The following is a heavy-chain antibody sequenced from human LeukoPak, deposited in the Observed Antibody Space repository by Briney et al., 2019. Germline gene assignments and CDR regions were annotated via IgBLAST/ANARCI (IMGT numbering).Heavy chain of an antibody. CDR3: TRRKAGHFDY. V-gene: IGHV4-30-4*08. D-gene: IGHD6-13*01. CDR1: GGSISSGGYY. CDR2: IYYSGST. Sequence: SQTLSLTCTVSGGSISSGGYYWSWIRQPPGKGLEWIGYIYYSGSTNYNPSLKSRVTISVDTSKNQFSLKLSSVTAADTAVYYCTRRKAGHFDYWGQGTLVTVSS. J-gene: IGHJ4*02.